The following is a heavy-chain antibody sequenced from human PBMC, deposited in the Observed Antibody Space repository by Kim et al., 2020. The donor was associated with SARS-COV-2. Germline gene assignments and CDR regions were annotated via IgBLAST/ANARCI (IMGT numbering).Heavy chain of an antibody. D-gene: IGHD6-19*01. V-gene: IGHV4-59*01. CDR3: ARGQASIAVAGTPVYDYG. CDR2: IYNSGST. J-gene: IGHJ6*01. Sequence: SETLSLTCTVSGGSISSYHWSWIRQPPGKGLEWIGYIYNSGSTNYNPSLKSRVTISVDTSKNKFSLKLSSVTAADTAVYYCARGQASIAVAGTPVYDYG. CDR1: GGSISSYH.